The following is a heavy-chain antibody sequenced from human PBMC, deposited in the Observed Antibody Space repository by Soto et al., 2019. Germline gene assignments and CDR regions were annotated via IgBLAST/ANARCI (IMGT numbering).Heavy chain of an antibody. CDR2: IDPRDSYA. V-gene: IGHV5-10-1*01. D-gene: IGHD3-22*01. J-gene: IGHJ4*02. Sequence: LWEALQISCKGSGYSFTNSWINWVRQMPGKGLEWMGRIDPRDSYANYSPSFQGHVTISADKSISTAYLQWSSLKASDTAMYYCTRQSETYYDSSGYYFDYWGQGTLVTVSS. CDR3: TRQSETYYDSSGYYFDY. CDR1: GYSFTNSW.